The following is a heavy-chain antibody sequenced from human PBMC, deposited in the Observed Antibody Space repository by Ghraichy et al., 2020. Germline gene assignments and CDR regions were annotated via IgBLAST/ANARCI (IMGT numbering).Heavy chain of an antibody. D-gene: IGHD4-17*01. CDR3: ARDPSLTTEPTSPFDY. Sequence: SETLSLTCTVSGGSISSYYWSWIRQPAGKGLEWIGRIYTSGSTNYNPSLKSRVTMSVDTSKNQFSLKLSSVTTADMAVYYCARDPSLTTEPTSPFDYWGQGTLVTVSS. J-gene: IGHJ4*02. V-gene: IGHV4-4*07. CDR2: IYTSGST. CDR1: GGSISSYY.